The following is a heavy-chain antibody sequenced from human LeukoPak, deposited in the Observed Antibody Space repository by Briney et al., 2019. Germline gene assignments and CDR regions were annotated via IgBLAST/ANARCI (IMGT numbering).Heavy chain of an antibody. D-gene: IGHD4-11*01. CDR2: IYYSGST. Sequence: PSETLSLTCTVSGGSISSYYWSWIRQPPGKGLEWIGYIYYSGSTNYNPSLKSRLTISVNTSKIHFSLKLSSVTAADTAVYYCARAATVTTCYFDYWRQGTLVTVSS. V-gene: IGHV4-59*01. CDR3: ARAATVTTCYFDY. J-gene: IGHJ4*02. CDR1: GGSISSYY.